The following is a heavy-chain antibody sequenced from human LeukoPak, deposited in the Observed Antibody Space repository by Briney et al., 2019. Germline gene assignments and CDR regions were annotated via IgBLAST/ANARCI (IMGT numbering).Heavy chain of an antibody. D-gene: IGHD2-21*01. J-gene: IGHJ5*02. CDR2: INPSGGST. V-gene: IGHV1-46*03. Sequence: ASVKVSCKASEYTFASYYMHWVRQAPGQGLEWMGIINPSGGSTSYAQKFQGRVTMTRDTSTSTVYMELSSLRSEDTAVYYCARGGHIVVVIATSWFDPWGQGTLVTVSS. CDR1: EYTFASYY. CDR3: ARGGHIVVVIATSWFDP.